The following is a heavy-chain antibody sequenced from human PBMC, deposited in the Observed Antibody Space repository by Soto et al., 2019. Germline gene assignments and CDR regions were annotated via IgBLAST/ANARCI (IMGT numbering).Heavy chain of an antibody. J-gene: IGHJ4*02. V-gene: IGHV1-8*02. CDR2: MNPSSGDT. CDR3: ARPFVY. Sequence: QVHLVQSGAEVKKPGASVKVSCKASGYTFTSFDIDWVRQAPGQGLEWMGWMNPSSGDTGYAQQFQGRVTMTRNTSIKTAYMELSSLRSEDSAVYYCARPFVYWGQGTLVTVSS. CDR1: GYTFTSFD.